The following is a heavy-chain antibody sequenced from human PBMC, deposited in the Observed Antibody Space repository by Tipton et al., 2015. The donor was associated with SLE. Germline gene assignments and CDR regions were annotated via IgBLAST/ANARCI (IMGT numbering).Heavy chain of an antibody. J-gene: IGHJ4*02. CDR3: AMRPY. CDR1: GFTFSSYG. Sequence: SLRLSCAASGFTFSSYGMHWVRQAPGKGLEWVAFIRYDGSNKYYADSVKGRFTISRDNAKNSVYLQMNSLRGEDTAVYYCAMRPYWGQGILVTVAS. CDR2: IRYDGSNK. V-gene: IGHV3-30*02.